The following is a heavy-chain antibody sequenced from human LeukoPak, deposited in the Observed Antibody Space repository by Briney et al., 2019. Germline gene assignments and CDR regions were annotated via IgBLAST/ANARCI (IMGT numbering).Heavy chain of an antibody. CDR1: GFTFNTYA. D-gene: IGHD2-15*01. CDR3: AKGKGSSSSSIDW. CDR2: ISGSGGST. Sequence: AGSLRFSCAASGFTFNTYAMSWVRQAPGKGLKWVSAISGSGGSTYYADSVKGRFTISRDNSKNTLYLQIHSLRAEDTAVYYCAKGKGSSSSSIDWWGQGTLVTVSS. V-gene: IGHV3-23*01. J-gene: IGHJ4*02.